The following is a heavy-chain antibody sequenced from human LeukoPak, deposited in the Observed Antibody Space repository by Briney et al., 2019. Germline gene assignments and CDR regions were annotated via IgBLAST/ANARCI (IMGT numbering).Heavy chain of an antibody. CDR2: IIPIFGIA. D-gene: IGHD3-22*01. CDR1: GYTFTSYA. V-gene: IGHV1-69*04. Sequence: ASVKVSCKASGYTFTSYAMHWVRQAPGQRLEWMGRIIPIFGIANYAQKFQGRVTITADKSTSTAYMELSSLRSEDTAVYYCARDYDSSGFLNPFDYWGQGTLVTVSS. CDR3: ARDYDSSGFLNPFDY. J-gene: IGHJ4*02.